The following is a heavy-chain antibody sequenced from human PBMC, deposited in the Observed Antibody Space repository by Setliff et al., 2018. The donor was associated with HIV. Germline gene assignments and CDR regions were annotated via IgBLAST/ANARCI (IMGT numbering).Heavy chain of an antibody. CDR3: AIGDEYPGVFQS. J-gene: IGHJ5*02. CDR1: SASISNYH. D-gene: IGHD2-2*01. CDR2: IYTSGTT. Sequence: SETLSLTCAVSSASISNYHWSWIRQTPGNGLEWIGSIYTSGTTNYNPSLEGRITTSVALSKNHFSLNLHSVTAADTAVYYCAIGDEYPGVFQSWGQGKVVTVSS. V-gene: IGHV4-4*09.